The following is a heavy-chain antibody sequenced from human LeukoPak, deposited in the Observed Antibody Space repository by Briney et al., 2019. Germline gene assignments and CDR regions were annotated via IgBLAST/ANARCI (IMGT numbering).Heavy chain of an antibody. CDR1: GGTFSSYA. D-gene: IGHD5-18*01. CDR2: IIPIFGAA. Sequence: SVKVSCRASGGTFSSYAISWVRQAPGQGLEWMGGIIPIFGAANYAQKFQGRVTITADESTSTAYMELSSLRSEDTAVYYCARDRGYSYGTFDYWGQGTLVTVSS. CDR3: ARDRGYSYGTFDY. V-gene: IGHV1-69*13. J-gene: IGHJ4*02.